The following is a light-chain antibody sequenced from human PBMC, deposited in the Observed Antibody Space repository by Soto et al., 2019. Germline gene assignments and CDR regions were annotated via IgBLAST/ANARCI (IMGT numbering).Light chain of an antibody. V-gene: IGKV1-5*01. Sequence: DIQMTKSLSPRPPPVGDKVPITCGASQSFSSGLAWYQQKPGKAPKLLIYDASSLESGVPSRFSGSGSGTEFTLTISSLQPDDFATYYCQQYNSYLWTFGQGTKVEIK. CDR3: QQYNSYLWT. J-gene: IGKJ1*01. CDR1: QSFSSG. CDR2: DAS.